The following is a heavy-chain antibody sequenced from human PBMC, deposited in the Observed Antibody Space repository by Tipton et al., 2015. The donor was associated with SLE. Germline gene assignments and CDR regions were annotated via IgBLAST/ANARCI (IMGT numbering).Heavy chain of an antibody. J-gene: IGHJ3*02. CDR2: ISYDGGNK. D-gene: IGHD5-18*01. CDR3: ARASLDTPNAFDI. Sequence: RSLRLSCAASGFTFSSYAMHWVRQAPGKGLEWVAAISYDGGNKYYADSVKGRFTISRDNSKNTLYLQMNSLRAEDTAVYYCARASLDTPNAFDIWGQGTMVTVSS. V-gene: IGHV3-30-3*01. CDR1: GFTFSSYA.